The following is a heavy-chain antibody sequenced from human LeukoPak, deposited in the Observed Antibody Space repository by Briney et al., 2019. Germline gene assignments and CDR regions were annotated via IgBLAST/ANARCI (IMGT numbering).Heavy chain of an antibody. D-gene: IGHD3-16*02. CDR2: INHSGST. CDR3: ARGLDDYIWGSYRYTRTIPFDY. Sequence: PSETLSLTCAVYGGSFSGYYWSWIRQPPGKGLEWIGEINHSGSTNYNPSLKSRVTISVDTSKNQFSLKLSSVTAADTAVYYCARGLDDYIWGSYRYTRTIPFDYWGQGTLVTVSP. CDR1: GGSFSGYY. V-gene: IGHV4-34*01. J-gene: IGHJ4*02.